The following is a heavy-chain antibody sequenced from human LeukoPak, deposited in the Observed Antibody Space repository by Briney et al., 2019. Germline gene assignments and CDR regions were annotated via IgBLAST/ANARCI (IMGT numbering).Heavy chain of an antibody. Sequence: GRSLRLSCAASGFNVSSYEMKWVRQAPGKGLEWVSYISSSGSNIYYADSVKGRFTISRDNAKNSLYLQMNSLRAEDTAVYYCARGWISDSFDYWGQGTLVTVSS. CDR2: ISSSGSNI. J-gene: IGHJ4*02. CDR3: ARGWISDSFDY. V-gene: IGHV3-48*03. CDR1: GFNVSSYE. D-gene: IGHD5-12*01.